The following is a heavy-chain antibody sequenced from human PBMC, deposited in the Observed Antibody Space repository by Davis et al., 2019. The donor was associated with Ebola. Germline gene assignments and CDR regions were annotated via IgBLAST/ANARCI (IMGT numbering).Heavy chain of an antibody. Sequence: PGGSLRLSCAASGFTFSNAWMSWVRQAPGKGLEWVGRIKSKTDGGTTDYAAPVKGRFTISRDDSKNTLYLQMNSLKTEDTAVYYCTTRVYDFWSDYILGYWGQGTLVTVSS. J-gene: IGHJ4*02. CDR1: GFTFSNAW. CDR3: TTRVYDFWSDYILGY. CDR2: IKSKTDGGTT. D-gene: IGHD3-3*01. V-gene: IGHV3-15*01.